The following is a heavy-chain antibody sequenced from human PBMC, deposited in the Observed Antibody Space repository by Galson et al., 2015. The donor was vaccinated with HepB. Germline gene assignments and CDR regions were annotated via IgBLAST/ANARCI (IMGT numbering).Heavy chain of an antibody. CDR1: GFSLSNARMG. J-gene: IGHJ6*02. CDR2: IFSNDEK. CDR3: ARTPYTYSGSYLKDYYYYGMDV. D-gene: IGHD1-26*01. Sequence: PSLVKPTQTLTLTCTVFGFSLSNARMGVSWIRQPPGKALEWLAHIFSNDEKSYSTSLKSRLTISKDTSKSQVVLTMTNMDPVDTATYYCARTPYTYSGSYLKDYYYYGMDVWGQGTTVTVSS. V-gene: IGHV2-26*01.